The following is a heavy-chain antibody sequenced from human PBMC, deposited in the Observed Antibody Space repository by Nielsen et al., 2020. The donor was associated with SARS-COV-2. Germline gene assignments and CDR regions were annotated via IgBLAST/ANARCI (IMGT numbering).Heavy chain of an antibody. J-gene: IGHJ3*02. CDR1: GFTFSSYG. D-gene: IGHD3-10*01. V-gene: IGHV3-30*18. CDR3: AKDLPGGAFDI. CDR2: ISYDGSNK. Sequence: GGSLRLSCAASGFTFSSYGMHWVRQAPGKGLEWVAVISYDGSNKYYADSVKGRFTISRDNSKNTLYLQMNSLRAEDTAVYYCAKDLPGGAFDIWGQGTMVTVSS.